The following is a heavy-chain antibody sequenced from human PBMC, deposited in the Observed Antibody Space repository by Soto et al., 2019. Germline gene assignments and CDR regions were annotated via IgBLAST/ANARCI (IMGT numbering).Heavy chain of an antibody. Sequence: TGGSLRLSCAASGFTFRSFTMNWVRQAPGKGLEWVSTISSNSAYIYYTDALRGRFTISRDNAKNSLHLQMNSLRAEDTAVYYCTRDASRDSSARGWFDPWGPGTLVTVTS. J-gene: IGHJ5*02. CDR2: ISSNSAYI. V-gene: IGHV3-21*01. CDR1: GFTFRSFT. D-gene: IGHD6-13*01. CDR3: TRDASRDSSARGWFDP.